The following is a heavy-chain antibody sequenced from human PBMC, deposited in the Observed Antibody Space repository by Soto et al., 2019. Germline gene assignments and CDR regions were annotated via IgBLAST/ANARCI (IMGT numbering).Heavy chain of an antibody. CDR2: ITATGDRT. CDR3: ANMNGYFEY. V-gene: IGHV3-23*01. D-gene: IGHD1-1*01. CDR1: GFRFSSYS. J-gene: IGHJ4*02. Sequence: PGGSLRLSCADSGFRFSSYSMSWVRQTPGKGLEWVAAITATGDRTYYADSVTGRFTISRDNSKKTHYLQMTSLRAEDTAMYYCANMNGYFEYWGPGTPVTVSS.